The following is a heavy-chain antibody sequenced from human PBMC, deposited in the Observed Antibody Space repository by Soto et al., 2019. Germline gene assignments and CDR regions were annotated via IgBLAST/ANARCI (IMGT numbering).Heavy chain of an antibody. V-gene: IGHV3-23*01. J-gene: IGHJ4*02. CDR2: ISENGAST. CDR1: GFTFSSYE. CDR3: AKAPGGTSTFDY. D-gene: IGHD1-7*01. Sequence: PGGSLRLSCAASGFTFSSYEMTWVRQAPGKKLEWVSAISENGASTYYADSVNARFTISRDNSKNMVYLQMNSLRADDTAVYYCAKAPGGTSTFDYWGQGTLVTVSS.